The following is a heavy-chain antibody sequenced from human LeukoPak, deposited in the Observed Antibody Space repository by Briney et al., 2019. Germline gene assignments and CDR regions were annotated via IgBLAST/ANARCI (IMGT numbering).Heavy chain of an antibody. CDR3: ARERCSGGSCHSDY. Sequence: GGSLRLSCAASEFSVGSNYMTWVRQAPGKGLEWVSLIYSGGSTYYADSVKGRFTISRDNSKNTLYLQMNSLRAEDTAVYYCARERCSGGSCHSDYWGQGTLVTVSS. J-gene: IGHJ4*02. CDR1: EFSVGSNY. CDR2: IYSGGST. D-gene: IGHD2-15*01. V-gene: IGHV3-66*01.